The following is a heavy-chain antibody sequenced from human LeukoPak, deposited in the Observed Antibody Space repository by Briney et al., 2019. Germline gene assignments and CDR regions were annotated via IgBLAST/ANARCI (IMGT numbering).Heavy chain of an antibody. Sequence: PSETLSLTCTVSGGSISSSYWSWIRQPPGKGLEWIGYISYSGSTNNNPSLKSRVTISVDTSKNQFSLKLNSVTAADTAVYYCARHVSAYSSGLPYYMDVWGKGTTVTVSS. V-gene: IGHV4-59*08. CDR3: ARHVSAYSSGLPYYMDV. CDR1: GGSISSSY. CDR2: ISYSGST. D-gene: IGHD6-19*01. J-gene: IGHJ6*03.